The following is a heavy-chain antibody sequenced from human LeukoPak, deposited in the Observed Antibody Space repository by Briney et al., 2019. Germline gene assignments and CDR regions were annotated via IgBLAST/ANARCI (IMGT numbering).Heavy chain of an antibody. V-gene: IGHV3-33*08. J-gene: IGHJ4*02. CDR1: GFTVSSNC. Sequence: QPGGSLRLSRAASGFTVSSNCMSWVRQAPGKGREWVALVWYDGTKNFYADSVKGRFTISRDNSKNTLYLQMNTLRPDDTAMYYCARDFWSNAVSDPYYFDYWGQGTLVTVSP. CDR3: ARDFWSNAVSDPYYFDY. CDR2: VWYDGTKN. D-gene: IGHD2-8*01.